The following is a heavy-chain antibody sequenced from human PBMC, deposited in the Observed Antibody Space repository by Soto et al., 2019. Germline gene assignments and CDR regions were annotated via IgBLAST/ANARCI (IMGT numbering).Heavy chain of an antibody. CDR1: GYTFTSYD. J-gene: IGHJ6*02. CDR3: ARYRGSIGYYHYGMDV. V-gene: IGHV1-8*01. Sequence: ASVKGSCKASGYTFTSYDINWVRQATGQGLEWMGWMNPNSGNTGYAQKFQGRVTMTRNTSISTAYMELSSLRSEDTAVYYCARYRGSIGYYHYGMDVWGQGTTVTVSS. CDR2: MNPNSGNT. D-gene: IGHD3-10*01.